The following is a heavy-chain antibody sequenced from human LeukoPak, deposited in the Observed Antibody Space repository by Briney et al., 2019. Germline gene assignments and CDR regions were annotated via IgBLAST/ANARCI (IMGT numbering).Heavy chain of an antibody. CDR2: ISGSGDST. CDR3: AKEIRPNDY. Sequence: PGGSLRLSCAASGFTFSSYAMTWVRQPPGKGLEWVSDISGSGDSTYYADSVKGRFTISRDNSKNTLSLQMNSLRAEDTAVYYCAKEIRPNDYWGQGTLVTVSS. CDR1: GFTFSSYA. V-gene: IGHV3-23*01. J-gene: IGHJ4*02.